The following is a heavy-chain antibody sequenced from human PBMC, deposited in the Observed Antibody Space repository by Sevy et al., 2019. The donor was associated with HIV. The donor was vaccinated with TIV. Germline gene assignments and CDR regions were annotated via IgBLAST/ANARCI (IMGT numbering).Heavy chain of an antibody. CDR1: GFTFSSYW. CDR3: AKVLRIVEIPAAIDYYYGMDV. J-gene: IGHJ6*02. CDR2: IRFDATIK. V-gene: IGHV3-30*02. Sequence: GGSLRLSCIGSGFTFSSYWMNWVRQAPGKGLEWVAFIRFDATIKYYRDSVKGRLTISRDNSKSTLYLQMNSLRAEDTAVYFCAKVLRIVEIPAAIDYYYGMDVWGQGTTVTVSS. D-gene: IGHD2-2*01.